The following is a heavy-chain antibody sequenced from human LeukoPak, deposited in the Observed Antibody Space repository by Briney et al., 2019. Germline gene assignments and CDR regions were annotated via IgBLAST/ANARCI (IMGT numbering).Heavy chain of an antibody. CDR2: ICADGGT. CDR1: GFTIGPYA. D-gene: IGHD2/OR15-2a*01. J-gene: IGHJ6*02. Sequence: GGSLTLSCSASGFTIGPYAMLWVRQGPGKGRVWVSLICADGGTYYADSVKGRFTHARDNTKESLYLQMNSLRPEDTGMYFCGTWAFYHSLDVWGQGTPVTVSS. CDR3: GTWAFYHSLDV. V-gene: IGHV3-43*02.